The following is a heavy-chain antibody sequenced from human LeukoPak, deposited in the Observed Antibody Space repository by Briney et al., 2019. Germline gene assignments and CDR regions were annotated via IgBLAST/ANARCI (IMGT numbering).Heavy chain of an antibody. D-gene: IGHD3-10*01. CDR3: ARGVSDYYGSGSYYNWFDP. Sequence: SQTLSLTCTVSGGSISSGSYYWSWIRQPAGKGLEWIGRIYTSGSTSYNPSLKSRVTISVDTSKNQFSLKLSSVTAADTAVYYCARGVSDYYGSGSYYNWFDPWGQGTLVTVSS. V-gene: IGHV4-61*02. CDR1: GGSISSGSYY. CDR2: IYTSGST. J-gene: IGHJ5*02.